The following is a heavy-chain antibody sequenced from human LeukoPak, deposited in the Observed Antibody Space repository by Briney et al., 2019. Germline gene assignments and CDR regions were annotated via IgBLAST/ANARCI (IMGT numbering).Heavy chain of an antibody. D-gene: IGHD3-22*01. CDR3: AREDYYDSGSNDY. CDR1: GYTFTGYY. J-gene: IGHJ4*02. V-gene: IGHV1-2*02. Sequence: AASVKVSCKASGYTFTGYYMHWMRQAPGQGLEWMGWINPNSGGTNYAQKFQGRVTMTRDTSISTAYMELSRLRSDDTAVYYCAREDYYDSGSNDYWGQGTLVTVSS. CDR2: INPNSGGT.